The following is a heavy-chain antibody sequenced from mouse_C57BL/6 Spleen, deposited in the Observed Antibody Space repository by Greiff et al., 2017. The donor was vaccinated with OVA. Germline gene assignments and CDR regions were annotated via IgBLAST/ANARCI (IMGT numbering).Heavy chain of an antibody. Sequence: EVHLVESGGGLVQPGGSMKLSCAASGFTFSDAWMDWVRQSPEKGLEWVAEIRNKANNHATYYAESVKGRFTISRDDSKSSVYLQMNSLRAEDTGIYYCTRWFHYWYFDVWGTGTTVTVSS. D-gene: IGHD2-2*01. V-gene: IGHV6-6*01. J-gene: IGHJ1*03. CDR1: GFTFSDAW. CDR3: TRWFHYWYFDV. CDR2: IRNKANNHAT.